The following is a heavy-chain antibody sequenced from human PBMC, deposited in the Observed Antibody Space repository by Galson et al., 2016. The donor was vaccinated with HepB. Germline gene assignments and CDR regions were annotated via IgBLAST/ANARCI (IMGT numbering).Heavy chain of an antibody. CDR1: GASIRRYY. D-gene: IGHD3-10*01. J-gene: IGHJ3*02. V-gene: IGHV4-59*12. Sequence: ETLSLTCTVSGASIRRYYWSWIRQSPGKGLEWIGFIYHPGNTDYNPSLESRVTISLDTSKSLFSLIVRSVTAADTAFYYCATITFAHGFDIWGQGAAVTVSS. CDR3: ATITFAHGFDI. CDR2: IYHPGNT.